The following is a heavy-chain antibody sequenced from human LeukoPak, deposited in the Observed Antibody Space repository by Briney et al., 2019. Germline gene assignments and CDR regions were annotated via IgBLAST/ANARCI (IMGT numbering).Heavy chain of an antibody. V-gene: IGHV1-2*02. CDR3: ARDRSGSYYNWFDP. CDR1: GYTSTGYY. D-gene: IGHD1-26*01. CDR2: INPNSGGT. J-gene: IGHJ5*02. Sequence: GASVKVSCKASGYTSTGYYMHWVRQAPGQGLEWMGWINPNSGGTNYAQKFQGRVTMTRDTSISTAYMELSRLRSDDTAVYYCARDRSGSYYNWFDPWGQGTLVTVSS.